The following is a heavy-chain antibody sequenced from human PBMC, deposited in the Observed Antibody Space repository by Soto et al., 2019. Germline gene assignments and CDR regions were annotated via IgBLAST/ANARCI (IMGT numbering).Heavy chain of an antibody. CDR1: GYPFTSYG. CDR3: AGGGISGGSGSYYNS. J-gene: IGHJ4*02. Sequence: QVQLVQSGAEVKKPGASVKVSCKASGYPFTSYGISWVRPAPGQGLEWMGWISAYNGNTNYAQKLQGRVTMTTDTSKSTANIELRSLRSAEAAVYYCAGGGISGGSGSYYNSWGQGTLVTVSS. V-gene: IGHV1-18*01. CDR2: ISAYNGNT. D-gene: IGHD3-10*01.